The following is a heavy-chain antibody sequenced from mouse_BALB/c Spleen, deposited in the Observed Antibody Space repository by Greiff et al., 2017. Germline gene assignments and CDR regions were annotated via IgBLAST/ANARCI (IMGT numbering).Heavy chain of an antibody. J-gene: IGHJ4*01. CDR3: ARDHYGNQGAMDY. D-gene: IGHD2-1*01. V-gene: IGHV2-2*02. CDR1: GFSLTSYG. Sequence: VKLMESGPGLVQPSQSLSITCTVSGFSLTSYGVHWVRQSPGKGLEWLGVIWSGGSTDYNAAFISRLSISKDNSKSQVFFKMNSLQANDTAIYYCARDHYGNQGAMDYWGQGTSVTVSS. CDR2: IWSGGST.